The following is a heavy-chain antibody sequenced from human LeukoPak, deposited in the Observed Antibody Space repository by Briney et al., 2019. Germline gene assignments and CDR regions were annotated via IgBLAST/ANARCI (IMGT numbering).Heavy chain of an antibody. J-gene: IGHJ3*02. CDR2: ISWNSGSI. Sequence: GRSLRLSCAASGFTFDDYAMHWVRQAPGKGLEWVSGISWNSGSIGYADSVKGRFTISRDNAKNSLYLQMNSLRAEDMALYYCAKDHCRSSSGCVGFDAFDIWGQGTMVTVSS. CDR3: AKDHCRSSSGCVGFDAFDI. D-gene: IGHD6-19*01. V-gene: IGHV3-9*03. CDR1: GFTFDDYA.